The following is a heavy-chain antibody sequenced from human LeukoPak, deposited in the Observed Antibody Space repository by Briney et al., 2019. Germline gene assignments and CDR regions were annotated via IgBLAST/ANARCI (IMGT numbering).Heavy chain of an antibody. CDR1: GFTFGSYG. Sequence: GGSLRLSCAASGFTFGSYGMHWVRQAPGKGLEWVAVISYDGSNKYYADSVKGRFTISRDNSKNTLYLQMNSLRAEDTAVYYCAKDFGDGYNYHFDYWGQGTLVTVSS. J-gene: IGHJ4*02. V-gene: IGHV3-30*18. D-gene: IGHD5-24*01. CDR2: ISYDGSNK. CDR3: AKDFGDGYNYHFDY.